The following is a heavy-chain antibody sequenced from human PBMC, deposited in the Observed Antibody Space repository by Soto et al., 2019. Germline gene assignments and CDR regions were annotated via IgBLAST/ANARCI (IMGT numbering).Heavy chain of an antibody. J-gene: IGHJ4*02. CDR3: AEESPFMGANDY. D-gene: IGHD3-16*01. Sequence: EVQLLESGGGLIQPGGSLRLSCAASGFTFRRNAMNWVRQAPGKGLEWVSSISGSGNRTFYADSVKGRFTISRDNSNNTLYLQMTILRVEDTAVYYCAEESPFMGANDYWGQGTLVTVSS. CDR1: GFTFRRNA. V-gene: IGHV3-23*01. CDR2: ISGSGNRT.